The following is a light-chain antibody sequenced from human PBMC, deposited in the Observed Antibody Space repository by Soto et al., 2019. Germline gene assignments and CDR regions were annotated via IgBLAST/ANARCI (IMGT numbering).Light chain of an antibody. CDR1: QGIGND. CDR3: LQDHNFPFT. V-gene: IGKV1-6*01. CDR2: ASS. Sequence: AIQMTQSPSSLSASVGDRVTLTRRASQGIGNDLGWYQQKPGKAPKLLIYASSTLQSGVPSRFSGSGSGTDFTLTICSLQPEDFATYFCLQDHNFPFTFGPGTKVDFK. J-gene: IGKJ3*01.